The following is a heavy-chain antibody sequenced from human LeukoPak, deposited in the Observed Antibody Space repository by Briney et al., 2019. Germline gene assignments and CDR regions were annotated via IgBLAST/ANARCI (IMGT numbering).Heavy chain of an antibody. D-gene: IGHD6-19*01. V-gene: IGHV3-74*01. CDR1: GFTFSSYW. J-gene: IGHJ4*02. CDR2: INTDGSST. Sequence: PGASLRLSCAASGFTFSSYWMHWVRQAPGKGLVWVSRINTDGSSTNYADSVKGRFTISRDNAKNTLYLQMNSLRAEDTAVYYCARRVAVEKFDSWGQGTLVTVSS. CDR3: ARRVAVEKFDS.